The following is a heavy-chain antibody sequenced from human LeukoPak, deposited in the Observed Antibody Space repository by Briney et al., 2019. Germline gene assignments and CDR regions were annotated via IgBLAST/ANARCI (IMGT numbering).Heavy chain of an antibody. J-gene: IGHJ4*02. Sequence: GGSLRLSCAASGFTVSSKYMSWVRQAPGKGLEWVSVFYSGGSTFYADSVKGRFTISRDSSKNTLYLQMNSLRVEDTAVYHCARAGVDAGYSYGGDFFDSWGQGTLVTVSS. D-gene: IGHD5-18*01. V-gene: IGHV3-66*01. CDR1: GFTVSSKY. CDR3: ARAGVDAGYSYGGDFFDS. CDR2: FYSGGST.